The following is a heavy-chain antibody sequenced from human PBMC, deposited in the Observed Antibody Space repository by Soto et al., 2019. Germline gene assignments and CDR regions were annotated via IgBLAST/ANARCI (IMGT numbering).Heavy chain of an antibody. CDR2: ISGSGGST. Sequence: GGSLRLSCAASGFTFSSYAMSWVRQAPGKGLEWVSAISGSGGSTYYADSVKGRFTISRDNSKNTLYLQMNSLRAEDTAVYYCAKDRSVTTVTKTPVGWGMDVWGQGTTVTVSS. V-gene: IGHV3-23*01. J-gene: IGHJ6*02. CDR1: GFTFSSYA. CDR3: AKDRSVTTVTKTPVGWGMDV. D-gene: IGHD4-17*01.